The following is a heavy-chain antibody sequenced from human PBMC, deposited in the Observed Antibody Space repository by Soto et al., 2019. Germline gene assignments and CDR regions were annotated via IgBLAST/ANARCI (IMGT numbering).Heavy chain of an antibody. CDR2: INHSGST. CDR3: ASFIAVAGTQRGEWFDP. J-gene: IGHJ5*02. CDR1: GGSFSGYY. Sequence: QVQLQQWGAGLLKPSETLSLTCAVYGGSFSGYYWSWIRQPPGKGLEWIGEINHSGSTNYNPSLNGRVTISVDTSKNQFSLKLSSVTAADTAVYYCASFIAVAGTQRGEWFDPWGQGTLVTVSS. V-gene: IGHV4-34*01. D-gene: IGHD6-19*01.